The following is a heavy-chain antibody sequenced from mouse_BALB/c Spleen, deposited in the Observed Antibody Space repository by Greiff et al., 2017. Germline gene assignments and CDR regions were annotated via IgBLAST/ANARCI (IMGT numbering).Heavy chain of an antibody. CDR1: GFNIKDPY. Sequence: EVQLQQSGAELVKPGASVKLSCTASGFNIKDPYMHWLKQRPEQGLEWIGRIDPANGNTKYDPKFQGKATITADTSSNTAYLQLSSLTSEDTAVYYCATTTGDAMDYWGQGTSVTVSS. CDR3: ATTTGDAMDY. J-gene: IGHJ4*01. D-gene: IGHD1-1*01. CDR2: IDPANGNT. V-gene: IGHV14-3*02.